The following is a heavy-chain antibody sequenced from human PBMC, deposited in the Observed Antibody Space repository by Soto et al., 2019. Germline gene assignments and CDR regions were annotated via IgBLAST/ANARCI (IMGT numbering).Heavy chain of an antibody. J-gene: IGHJ6*02. D-gene: IGHD2-8*02. CDR3: ARDTGRYYYGMDV. CDR2: IYYSGST. CDR1: AVSLSRGCYY. V-gene: IGHV4-31*03. Sequence: LSLTCTVSAVSLSRGCYYLSWLRQHPGKGLEWIGYIYYSGSTYYNPSLKSRVTISVDTSKNQFSLKLSSVTAADTAVYYCARDTGRYYYGMDVWGQGTTVTVSS.